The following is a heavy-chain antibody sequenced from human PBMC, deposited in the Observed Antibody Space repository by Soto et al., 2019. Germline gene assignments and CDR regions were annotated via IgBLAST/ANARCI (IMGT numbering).Heavy chain of an antibody. V-gene: IGHV5-51*01. J-gene: IGHJ6*02. CDR2: IYPGDSNT. CDR3: ARHSYDFWSGHPNPRYYYGMDV. CDR1: GYSFTSYW. Sequence: GESLKISCKGSGYSFTSYWIGWVRQMPGKGLEWMGIIYPGDSNTRYSPSLQGHVTISVDKSISTAYLQWSSLKATDTAMYYCARHSYDFWSGHPNPRYYYGMDVWGQGTTVTVSS. D-gene: IGHD3-3*01.